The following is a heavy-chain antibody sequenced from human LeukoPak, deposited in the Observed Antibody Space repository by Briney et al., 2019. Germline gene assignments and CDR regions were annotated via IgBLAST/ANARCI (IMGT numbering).Heavy chain of an antibody. CDR1: GGSISSYY. J-gene: IGHJ4*02. CDR2: IYYSGST. Sequence: SETLSLTCTVSGGSISSYYWSWFRQPPGKGLEWIGYIYYSGSTNYNPSLKSRVTISVDTSKNQFSLKLSSVTAADTAVYYCARSSVGDRFLRMAPLANWGQGTLVTVSS. V-gene: IGHV4-59*01. CDR3: ARSSVGDRFLRMAPLAN. D-gene: IGHD3-3*01.